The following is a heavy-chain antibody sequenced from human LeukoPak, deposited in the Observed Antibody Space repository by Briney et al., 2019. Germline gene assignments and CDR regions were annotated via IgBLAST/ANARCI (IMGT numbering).Heavy chain of an antibody. CDR1: GFIFSDYY. D-gene: IGHD5-18*01. J-gene: IGHJ4*02. V-gene: IGHV3-11*01. Sequence: KPGGSLRLSCAASGFIFSDYYMTWIRQAPGKGLEWISYISSSGSTISYADSVKGRFTISRDNAKNSLNLQLNSLRVEDTAVYYCAREPTVIQPWGQGTLVTVSS. CDR3: AREPTVIQP. CDR2: ISSSGSTI.